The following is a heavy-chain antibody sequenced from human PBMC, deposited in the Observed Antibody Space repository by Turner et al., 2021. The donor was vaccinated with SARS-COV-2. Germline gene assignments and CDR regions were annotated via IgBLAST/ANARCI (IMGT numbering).Heavy chain of an antibody. V-gene: IGHV4-31*03. CDR3: ARDYGGNSNYFDY. CDR1: GGFISIGGYF. J-gene: IGHJ4*02. CDR2: IYYGGST. Sequence: QVQLQESGPGLVKPSQTLSLTCSVSGGFISIGGYFWSWIRQHPGKGLEWIGYIYYGGSTYYNPSLKSRVTISVDTSKNQFSLKLSSVTAADTAVYYCARDYGGNSNYFDYWGQGTLVTVSS. D-gene: IGHD4-17*01.